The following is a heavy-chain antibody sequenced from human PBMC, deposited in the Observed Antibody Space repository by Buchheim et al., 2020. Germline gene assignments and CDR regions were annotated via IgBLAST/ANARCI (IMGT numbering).Heavy chain of an antibody. CDR2: MFYSGTT. V-gene: IGHV4-59*08. Sequence: QVQLQESGPGLVKPSETLSLTCAVSGGSISGSDWWSWVRQPPGKGLEWIGYMFYSGTTNYNPSLKSRATVSLDTSKNQFSLKLGSVTAADMAVYYCARHYFATTGYLEAIDYWGQGTL. CDR3: ARHYFATTGYLEAIDY. CDR1: GGSISGSDW. J-gene: IGHJ4*02. D-gene: IGHD1-26*01.